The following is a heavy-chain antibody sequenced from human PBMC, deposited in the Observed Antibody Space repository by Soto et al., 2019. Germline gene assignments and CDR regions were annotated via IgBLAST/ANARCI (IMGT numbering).Heavy chain of an antibody. Sequence: EVQLVESGGGLVQPGRSLRLSCAASGFTFDDYAMHWVRQAPGKGLEWVSGISWNSGSIGYADSVKGRFTISRDNAKNSLYLQMNSLRAEDTALYYCATSPHSIAVAGTGDYWGQGTLVTVSS. CDR2: ISWNSGSI. V-gene: IGHV3-9*01. D-gene: IGHD6-19*01. J-gene: IGHJ4*02. CDR3: ATSPHSIAVAGTGDY. CDR1: GFTFDDYA.